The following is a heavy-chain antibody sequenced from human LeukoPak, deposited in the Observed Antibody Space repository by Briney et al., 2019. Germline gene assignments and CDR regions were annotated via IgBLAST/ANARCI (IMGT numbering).Heavy chain of an antibody. Sequence: SVKVSCKASGGTFSSYAISWVRQAPGQGLEWMGGIIPIFGTANYAQKFQGRVTMTRNTSISTAYMELSSLRSEDTAVYYCARGVGSGYYDPMYWGQGTLVTVSS. D-gene: IGHD3-22*01. CDR2: IIPIFGTA. CDR3: ARGVGSGYYDPMY. V-gene: IGHV1-69*05. CDR1: GGTFSSYA. J-gene: IGHJ4*02.